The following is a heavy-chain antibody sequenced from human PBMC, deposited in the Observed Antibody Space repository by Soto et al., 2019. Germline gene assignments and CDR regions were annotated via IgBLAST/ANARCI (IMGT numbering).Heavy chain of an antibody. CDR2: IYYGGST. CDR3: ARRSGGGYLTLGY. J-gene: IGHJ4*02. CDR1: GGSISSPYY. V-gene: IGHV4-39*01. Sequence: QLQLQESGPGLVKPSETLSLTCTVCGGSISSPYYWGWIRQSPGKGLEWIGDIYYGGSTYYNPSLKSRVTISVDTSKNQFSLKLSSVTAADTAVYYCARRSGGGYLTLGYWGQGTLVTVSS. D-gene: IGHD1-26*01.